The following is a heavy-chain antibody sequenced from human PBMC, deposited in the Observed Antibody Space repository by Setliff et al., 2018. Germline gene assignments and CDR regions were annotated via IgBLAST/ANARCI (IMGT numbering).Heavy chain of an antibody. V-gene: IGHV4-39*02. J-gene: IGHJ5*02. D-gene: IGHD3-10*01. CDR2: IYYSGLT. CDR3: AGYQGSGSNYKVVNWFDP. Sequence: SETLSLTCTVSGGSIRSSTHYWGWIRQPPGKGLEWIGTIYYSGLTYYSPSLRSRATISVDTSKNRFSLQLSSVTAADTAVYYCAGYQGSGSNYKVVNWFDPWGQGTLVTVSS. CDR1: GGSIRSSTHY.